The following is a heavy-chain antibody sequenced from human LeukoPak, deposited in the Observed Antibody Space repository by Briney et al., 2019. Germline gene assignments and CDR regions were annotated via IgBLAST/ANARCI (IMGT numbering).Heavy chain of an antibody. CDR1: GSTFSSYW. CDR3: AKGAFRDQVQGYYYMDV. V-gene: IGHV3-7*01. J-gene: IGHJ6*03. D-gene: IGHD3-10*01. Sequence: GGSLRLSCAASGSTFSSYWMSWVRQAPGKGLEWVANIKQDGSEKYYVDSVKGRFIISRDNAKNSLYLQMNSLRAEDTAVYYCAKGAFRDQVQGYYYMDVWGKGTTVTVSS. CDR2: IKQDGSEK.